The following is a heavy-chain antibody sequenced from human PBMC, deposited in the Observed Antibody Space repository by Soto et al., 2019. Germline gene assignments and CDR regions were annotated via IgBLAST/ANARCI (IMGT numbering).Heavy chain of an antibody. CDR1: GGTFSSYT. CDR3: AGAPPGVATSDAFDI. Sequence: QVQLVQSGAEVKKPGSSVKVSCKASGGTFSSYTISWVRQAPGQGLEWMGRIIPILGIANYAQKFQGRVTITADKSTSTAYMELSSLRSEDTAVYYCAGAPPGVATSDAFDIWGQGTMVTVSS. D-gene: IGHD5-12*01. J-gene: IGHJ3*02. CDR2: IIPILGIA. V-gene: IGHV1-69*02.